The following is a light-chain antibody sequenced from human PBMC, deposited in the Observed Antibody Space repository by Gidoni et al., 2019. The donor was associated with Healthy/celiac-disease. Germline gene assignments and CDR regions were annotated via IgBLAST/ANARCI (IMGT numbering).Light chain of an antibody. CDR1: QSISSK. J-gene: IGKJ1*01. V-gene: IGKV3-15*01. Sequence: EIVMTQSPATLSVSPGERATLSCRASQSISSKLAWYQQKPGQAPRLLIYGASTRATGIPARFSGSGSGTEFTLTISSLQSEDFAVYYCQQYNNWPGTFGQGNKVEIK. CDR2: GAS. CDR3: QQYNNWPGT.